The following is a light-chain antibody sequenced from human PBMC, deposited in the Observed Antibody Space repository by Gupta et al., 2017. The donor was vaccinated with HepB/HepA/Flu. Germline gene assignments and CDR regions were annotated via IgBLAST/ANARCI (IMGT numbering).Light chain of an antibody. CDR2: WAS. V-gene: IGKV4-1*01. J-gene: IGKJ2*04. CDR1: QSVLHSTNNKNF. Sequence: DIVLTQYPDSLAVSLGERATINCKSSQSVLHSTNNKNFLAWYQQKPGQPPKLLFFWASTRESGVPNRFSGSGSGTDFTLTISSLQAEDVAVYYCQQFYTTPCSFGQGTKLEIK. CDR3: QQFYTTPCS.